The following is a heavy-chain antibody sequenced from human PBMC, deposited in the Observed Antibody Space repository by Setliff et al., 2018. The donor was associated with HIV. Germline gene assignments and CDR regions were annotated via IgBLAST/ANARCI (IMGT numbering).Heavy chain of an antibody. J-gene: IGHJ4*02. Sequence: GGSLRLSCAASGFTFSIYNINWVRQAPGKGLEWVSYIGSGSSLKSYADSVKGRFTISRDNAKNLLYLDMRSLRVDDTAVYYCARELVGATNPLDYWGQGTVVTVSS. D-gene: IGHD1-26*01. V-gene: IGHV3-21*05. CDR1: GFTFSIYN. CDR3: ARELVGATNPLDY. CDR2: IGSGSSLK.